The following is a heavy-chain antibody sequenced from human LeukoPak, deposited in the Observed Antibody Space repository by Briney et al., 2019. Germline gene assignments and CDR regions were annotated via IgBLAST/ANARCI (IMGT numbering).Heavy chain of an antibody. CDR1: GFTFSSYS. V-gene: IGHV3-21*01. CDR3: GKDRLASAIVLVMDYYYYGMDV. CDR2: ISSSSGYI. D-gene: IGHD3-22*01. J-gene: IGHJ6*02. Sequence: GGSLRLSCAASGFTFSSYSMNWVRQAPGKGLEWVSSISSSSGYIYYADSVKGRFTISRDNAKNSLYLQMNSLRAEDTAVYYWGKDRLASAIVLVMDYYYYGMDVWGQGTTVTVSS.